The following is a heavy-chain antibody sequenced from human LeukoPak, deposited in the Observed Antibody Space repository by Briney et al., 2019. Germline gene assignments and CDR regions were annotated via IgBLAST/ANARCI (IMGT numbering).Heavy chain of an antibody. D-gene: IGHD3-10*01. J-gene: IGHJ6*03. CDR1: GFTFSSYG. V-gene: IGHV3-23*01. CDR3: ARGPRITMVRGGQWYYYMDV. Sequence: GGSLRLSCAASGFTFSSYGMRWVRQVPGKGLEWVSAISGSGGSTYYADSVKGRFTISRDNSKNTRYLQMNSLRAEATAVYYCARGPRITMVRGGQWYYYMDVWGKGTTVTISS. CDR2: ISGSGGST.